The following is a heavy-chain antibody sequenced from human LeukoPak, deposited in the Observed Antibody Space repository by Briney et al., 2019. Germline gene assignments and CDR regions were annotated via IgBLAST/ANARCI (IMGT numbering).Heavy chain of an antibody. CDR3: ARLRVVTAPHFDY. J-gene: IGHJ4*02. V-gene: IGHV4-39*07. D-gene: IGHD2-21*02. CDR2: IYYSGST. CDR1: GGSISSSSYY. Sequence: SETLSLTCTVSGGSISSSSYYWGWIRQPPGKGLEWIGSIYYSGSTYYNPSLKSRVTISVDTSKNQFSLKLSSVTAADTAVYYCARLRVVTAPHFDYWGQGTLVTVSS.